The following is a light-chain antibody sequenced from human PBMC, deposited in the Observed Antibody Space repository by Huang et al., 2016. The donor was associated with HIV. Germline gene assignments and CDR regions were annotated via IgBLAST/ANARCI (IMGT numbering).Light chain of an antibody. CDR1: QTIINY. Sequence: EIVLTQSPATLSLSPGERATLSCRASQTIINYLAWYQQKPGQAPRRLIYDASNRATGIPARFSGSGSGTDFTLTISSLEPEDFAVYYCQQRGDWPLTFGGGTKVEIK. CDR2: DAS. V-gene: IGKV3-11*01. J-gene: IGKJ4*01. CDR3: QQRGDWPLT.